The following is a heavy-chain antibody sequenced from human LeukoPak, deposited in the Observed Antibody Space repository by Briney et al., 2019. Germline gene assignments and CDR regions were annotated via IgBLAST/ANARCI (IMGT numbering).Heavy chain of an antibody. Sequence: SETLSLTCTVSGYSISSGYYWGWIRQPPGKGLEWIGSIYHSGSTYYNPSLKSRVTISVDTSKNQFSLKLSPVTAADTAVYYCARLSTVTTSFDYWGQGTLVTVSS. CDR3: ARLSTVTTSFDY. D-gene: IGHD4-17*01. CDR2: IYHSGST. J-gene: IGHJ4*02. V-gene: IGHV4-38-2*02. CDR1: GYSISSGYY.